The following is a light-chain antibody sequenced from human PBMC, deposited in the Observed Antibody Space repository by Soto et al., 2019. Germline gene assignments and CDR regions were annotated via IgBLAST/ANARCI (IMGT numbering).Light chain of an antibody. J-gene: IGLJ3*02. CDR3: SAYTARSTLV. V-gene: IGLV2-18*02. CDR2: EVS. CDR1: STDFVSYNR. Sequence: QSVLTQPPSVSGSPGQSVTISCTGTSTDFVSYNRVSWYQQPPGTAPKLMIYEVSKRPSGVPDRFSGSKSGNTASLTISGLQAADEADYYCSAYTARSTLVFGGGTKLTVL.